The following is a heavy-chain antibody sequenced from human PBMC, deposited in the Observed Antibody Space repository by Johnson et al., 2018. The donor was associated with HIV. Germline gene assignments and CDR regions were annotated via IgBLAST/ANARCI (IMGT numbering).Heavy chain of an antibody. CDR3: ARGPSQLYWPDVAFDM. J-gene: IGHJ3*02. CDR1: GFTFSSYD. V-gene: IGHV3-13*01. Sequence: MQLVESGGGLVQPGGSLRLSCAASGFTFSSYDMHWVRQATGNGLEWVSAIGTAGDTYSPGSAKRRFTLSRDNAKNSLYLQMNSLRAEDTAVYYCARGPSQLYWPDVAFDMWGQGTMVTVSS. CDR2: IGTAGDT. D-gene: IGHD2-8*02.